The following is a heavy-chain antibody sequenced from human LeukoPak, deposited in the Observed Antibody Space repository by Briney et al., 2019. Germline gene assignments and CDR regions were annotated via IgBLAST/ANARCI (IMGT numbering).Heavy chain of an antibody. CDR2: INHSGST. CDR3: ARETITMIVGNWFDP. CDR1: GGSFSGYY. D-gene: IGHD3-22*01. J-gene: IGHJ5*02. V-gene: IGHV4-34*01. Sequence: PSETLSLTCAVYGGSFSGYYWSWIRQPPGKGLEWIGEINHSGSTNYNPSLKSRVTISVDTSKNQFSLKLSSVTAADTAVYYCARETITMIVGNWFDPWGQGTLVTVSS.